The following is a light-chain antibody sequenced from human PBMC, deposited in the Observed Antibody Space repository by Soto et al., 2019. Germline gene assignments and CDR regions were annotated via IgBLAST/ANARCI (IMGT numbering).Light chain of an antibody. CDR3: QKYNSAPLT. Sequence: DIQMTQSPSSLSASVGDRVTITCQASQDITNYLNWYQQKSGKAPKLLIYDASNLETGVPSRFSGSGSGTDFTLTISSLQPEDVAAYYCQKYNSAPLTFGGGTKVEIK. CDR1: QDITNY. J-gene: IGKJ4*01. CDR2: DAS. V-gene: IGKV1-33*01.